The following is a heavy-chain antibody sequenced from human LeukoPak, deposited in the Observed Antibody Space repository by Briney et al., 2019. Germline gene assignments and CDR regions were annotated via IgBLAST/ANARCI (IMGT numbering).Heavy chain of an antibody. Sequence: SETLSLTCTVSGGSISSYYCSWIRQPSGKGLEWIGYIYYSGSTNYNPSLKSRVTISVDTSKNQFSLKLSSVTAADTAVYFCARGRVSSSTWYSTYYYFFYMDFWGKGTTVTVSS. CDR3: ARGRVSSSTWYSTYYYFFYMDF. CDR1: GGSISSYY. CDR2: IYYSGST. V-gene: IGHV4-59*01. J-gene: IGHJ6*03. D-gene: IGHD4-11*01.